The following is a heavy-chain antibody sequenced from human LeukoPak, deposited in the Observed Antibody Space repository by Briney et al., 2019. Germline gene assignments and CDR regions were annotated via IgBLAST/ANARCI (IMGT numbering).Heavy chain of an antibody. V-gene: IGHV3-23*01. Sequence: PGGSLRLSCVPSGFTFSSYAMNWVRQAPGKGLEWVSAISGSGGSTYYADSVKGRFTISRDNSKNTLYLQMNSLRAEDTAVYYCAKDRGSSHAFDIWGQATMVTVSS. J-gene: IGHJ3*02. CDR2: ISGSGGST. CDR1: GFTFSSYA. D-gene: IGHD6-13*01. CDR3: AKDRGSSHAFDI.